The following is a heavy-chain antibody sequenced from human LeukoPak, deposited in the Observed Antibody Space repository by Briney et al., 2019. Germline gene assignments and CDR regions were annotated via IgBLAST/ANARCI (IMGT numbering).Heavy chain of an antibody. D-gene: IGHD6-19*01. CDR3: ARGGWIDAFDI. CDR2: ISSSSSYI. J-gene: IGHJ3*02. CDR1: GFTFSSYS. V-gene: IGHV3-21*01. Sequence: GGSLRLSCAASGFTFSSYSMNWVRQAPGKGLEWVSSISSSSSYIYYADLVKGRFTISRDNAKNSLYLQMNSLRAEDTAVYYCARGGWIDAFDIWGQGTMVTVSS.